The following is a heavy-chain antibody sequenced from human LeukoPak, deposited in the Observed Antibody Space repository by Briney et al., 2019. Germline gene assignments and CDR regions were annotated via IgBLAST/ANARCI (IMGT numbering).Heavy chain of an antibody. V-gene: IGHV3-23*01. D-gene: IGHD3-3*01. J-gene: IGHJ5*02. CDR2: ISGSGGST. CDR1: GFTFSSYA. CDR3: AKDYRTYYDFWSGYYPGYNWFDP. Sequence: GSLRLSCAASGFTFSSYALNWVRQAPGKGLEWVSAISGSGGSTYYADSVKGRFTISRDNSKNTLYLQMNSLRAEDTAVYYCAKDYRTYYDFWSGYYPGYNWFDPWGQGTLVTVSS.